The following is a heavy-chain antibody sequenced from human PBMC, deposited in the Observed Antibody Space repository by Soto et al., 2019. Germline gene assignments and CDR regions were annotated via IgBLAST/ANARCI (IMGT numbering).Heavy chain of an antibody. Sequence: NPSETLSLTCTVSGGSISSGGYYWSWIRQHPGKGLEWIGYIYYSGSTYYNPSLKSRVTISVDTSKNQFSLKLSSVTAADTAVYYCARAQQSVPPSALFDYWGQGTLVTVSS. V-gene: IGHV4-31*03. J-gene: IGHJ4*02. CDR1: GGSISSGGYY. CDR3: ARAQQSVPPSALFDY. D-gene: IGHD6-13*01. CDR2: IYYSGST.